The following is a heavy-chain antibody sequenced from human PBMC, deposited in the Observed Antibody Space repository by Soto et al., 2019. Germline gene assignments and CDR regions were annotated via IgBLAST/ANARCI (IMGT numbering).Heavy chain of an antibody. CDR1: GFPFSDSY. CDR3: ARGQQLVANWLDP. V-gene: IGHV3-11*01. D-gene: IGHD6-6*01. CDR2: ISSTGSTP. J-gene: IGHJ5*02. Sequence: GGSLRLSCAASGFPFSDSYMAWIRQAPGKGLEEIATISSTGSTPYYADSVKGRFTISRDNAQNSLYLEMNNLRAEDTAVYYCARGQQLVANWLDPWGQGILVTVSA.